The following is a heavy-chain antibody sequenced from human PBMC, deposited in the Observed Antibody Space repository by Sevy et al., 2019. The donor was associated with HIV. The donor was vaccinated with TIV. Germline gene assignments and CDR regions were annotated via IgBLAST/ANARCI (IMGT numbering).Heavy chain of an antibody. CDR2: LKSDVYGGTV. J-gene: IGHJ4*02. V-gene: IGHV3-49*04. Sequence: GGSLRRSCTASGFTFGDYCMSWVRQAPGKGLEWVAFLKSDVYGGTVDHAASVRGRFVTSRDDSKTIAYLQMNDLKTEDTGVYYCTRWKAAQSIFDYWGQGALVTVSS. CDR1: GFTFGDYC. D-gene: IGHD6-13*01. CDR3: TRWKAAQSIFDY.